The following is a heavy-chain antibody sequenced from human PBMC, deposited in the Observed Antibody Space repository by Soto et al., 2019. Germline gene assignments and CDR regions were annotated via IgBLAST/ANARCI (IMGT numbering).Heavy chain of an antibody. V-gene: IGHV4-30-4*01. J-gene: IGHJ5*02. CDR1: GGSISSGDYY. Sequence: PSETLSLTCTVSGGSISSGDYYWSWIRQPPGKGLEWIGYIYYSGSTYYNPSLKSRVTISVDTSKNQFSLKLSSVTAADTAVYYCARVAEVQRNWFDPWGQEPWSPSPQ. D-gene: IGHD6-13*01. CDR3: ARVAEVQRNWFDP. CDR2: IYYSGST.